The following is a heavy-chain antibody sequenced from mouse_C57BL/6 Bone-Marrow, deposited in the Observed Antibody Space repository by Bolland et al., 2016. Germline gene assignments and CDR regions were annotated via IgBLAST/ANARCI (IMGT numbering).Heavy chain of an antibody. CDR2: LAYSI. CDR3: ARRGITTVGGAMDY. Sequence: LAYSIYYADTVTGRFTISRENAKNTLYLEMSSLRSEDTAMYYCARRGITTVGGAMDYWGQGTS. V-gene: IGHV5-15*04. D-gene: IGHD1-1*01. J-gene: IGHJ4*01.